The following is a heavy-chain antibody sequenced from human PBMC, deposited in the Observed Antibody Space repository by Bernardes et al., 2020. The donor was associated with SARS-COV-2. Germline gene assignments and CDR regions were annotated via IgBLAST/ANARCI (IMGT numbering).Heavy chain of an antibody. Sequence: GGSLRLSCVASGFTFSNYWMSWVRQSPGKGLEWLANIRQDGSQKQYVDSLKGRFTISRDNARNSVYLQMNSLRAEDTAIYYCARASRTLEEYWGQGTRVTVSS. CDR1: GFTFSNYW. CDR3: ARASRTLEEY. CDR2: IRQDGSQK. D-gene: IGHD3-16*01. V-gene: IGHV3-7*01. J-gene: IGHJ4*02.